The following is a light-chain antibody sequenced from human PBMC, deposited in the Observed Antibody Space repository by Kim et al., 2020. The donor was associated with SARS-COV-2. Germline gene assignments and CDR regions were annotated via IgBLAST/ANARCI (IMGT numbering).Light chain of an antibody. CDR3: SSRDRGGTPHVL. CDR2: GRN. J-gene: IGLJ2*01. Sequence: SSELTQDPAVSVALGQTVRITCQGDSLRGYFAAWYQQKPGQAPLLVTYGRNSRPSGIPDRFSGFTSGSTASLTIAGAQAEDEADYYCSSRDRGGTPHVLFGGGTQLTVL. V-gene: IGLV3-19*01. CDR1: SLRGYF.